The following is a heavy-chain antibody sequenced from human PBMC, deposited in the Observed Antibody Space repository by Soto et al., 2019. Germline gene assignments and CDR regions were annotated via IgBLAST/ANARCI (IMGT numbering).Heavy chain of an antibody. V-gene: IGHV4-59*01. J-gene: IGHJ6*02. CDR2: ISYSGNT. CDR1: GGSMHNYF. Sequence: QVRLQESGPRLVKPSGTLSLTCTVSGGSMHNYFWSWIRQTPGKGLEWIGYISYSGNTNYNPSLQSRLTMSLDKSKNQFSLNLRSVTAADTAIYFCARGSGRYLYGWGTVSSGMDVWGQGTTVTASS. D-gene: IGHD3-10*01. CDR3: ARGSGRYLYGWGTVSSGMDV.